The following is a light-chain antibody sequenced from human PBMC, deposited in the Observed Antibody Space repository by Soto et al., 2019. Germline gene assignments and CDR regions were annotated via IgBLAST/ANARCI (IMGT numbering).Light chain of an antibody. CDR3: QKCDYLPI. V-gene: IGKV1-33*01. CDR1: HDITSY. CDR2: DAS. J-gene: IGKJ3*01. Sequence: DIPMTQSPSSLSASVGDRVTITCQASHDITSYLNWYHHKPGKAPKLLINDASIFEAGVPSRFSGSGSGTDFTFTISSLQPEDVATYYCQKCDYLPIFGPGTTVDFK.